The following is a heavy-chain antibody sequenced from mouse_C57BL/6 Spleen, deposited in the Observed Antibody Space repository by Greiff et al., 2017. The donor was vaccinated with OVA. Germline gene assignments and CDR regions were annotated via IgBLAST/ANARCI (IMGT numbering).Heavy chain of an antibody. Sequence: QVQLKQPGAELVRPGSSVKLSCKASGYTFTSYWMHWVKQRPIQGLEWIGNIDPSDSETHYNQKFKDKATLTVDKSSSTAYMQLSSLTSEDSAVYYCARRDHAYAMDYWGQGTSVTVSS. D-gene: IGHD3-3*01. CDR2: IDPSDSET. J-gene: IGHJ4*01. V-gene: IGHV1-52*01. CDR1: GYTFTSYW. CDR3: ARRDHAYAMDY.